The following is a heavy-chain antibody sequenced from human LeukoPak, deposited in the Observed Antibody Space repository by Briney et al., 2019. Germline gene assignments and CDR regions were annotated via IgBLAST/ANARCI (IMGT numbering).Heavy chain of an antibody. Sequence: PGGSLRLFCAASGFDFTTYNMNWVRQAPGKGLEWISSISSGSGRYMYYADSVKGRFTISRDNARNSLYLQMNSLRAEDTAVYFCVRSNSGGTCVDYWGQGSLVTVSP. V-gene: IGHV3-21*01. CDR2: ISSGSGRYM. CDR1: GFDFTTYN. CDR3: VRSNSGGTCVDY. J-gene: IGHJ4*02. D-gene: IGHD2-15*01.